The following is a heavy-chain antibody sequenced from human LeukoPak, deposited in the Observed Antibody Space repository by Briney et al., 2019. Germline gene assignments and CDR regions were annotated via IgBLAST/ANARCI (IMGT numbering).Heavy chain of an antibody. CDR3: ARRNDFDI. CDR1: GGSISGYH. Sequence: PSETLSLTCTVPGGSISGYHWNWIRQPPGKGLEWTGYIYYRGSTDSNPSLKCRVTISVDTSKNQFTLKLTSVTAADTAMYYCARRNDFDIWGPGTIVTVSS. J-gene: IGHJ3*02. CDR2: IYYRGST. V-gene: IGHV4-59*08.